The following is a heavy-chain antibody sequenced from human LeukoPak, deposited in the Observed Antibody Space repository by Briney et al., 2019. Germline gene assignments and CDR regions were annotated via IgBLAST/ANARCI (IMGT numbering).Heavy chain of an antibody. J-gene: IGHJ6*03. Sequence: PGGSLRLSCAASGFTFSSYGMHWVRQAPGKGLEWVAVIWYDGSNKYYADSVKGRFTISRDNSKHTLYLQMPSLRAEDTAVYYCAKAAKSGYYYNYYYYMDVWGKGTTVTVSS. V-gene: IGHV3-33*03. D-gene: IGHD3-22*01. CDR2: IWYDGSNK. CDR1: GFTFSSYG. CDR3: AKAAKSGYYYNYYYYMDV.